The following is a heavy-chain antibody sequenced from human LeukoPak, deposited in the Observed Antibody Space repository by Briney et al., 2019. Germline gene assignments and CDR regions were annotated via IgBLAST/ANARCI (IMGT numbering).Heavy chain of an antibody. V-gene: IGHV3-23*01. CDR1: GFTFDDYA. Sequence: PGGSLRLSCAASGFTFDDYAMHWVRQAPGKGLEWVSSISGSGGSSYSADSVKGRFTISRDNFKKTLYLQMNSLRAEDTAIYYCAKVSGGFAHIGYFDYWGQGALVTVSS. CDR3: AKVSGGFAHIGYFDY. CDR2: ISGSGGSS. D-gene: IGHD3-10*01. J-gene: IGHJ4*02.